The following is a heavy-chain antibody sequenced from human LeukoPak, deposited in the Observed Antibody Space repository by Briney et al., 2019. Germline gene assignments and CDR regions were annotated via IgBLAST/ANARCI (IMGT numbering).Heavy chain of an antibody. CDR3: AELGVTMIGGV. CDR1: GFTFSSYS. CDR2: ISSSSSYI. Sequence: GGSLRLSCAASGFTFSSYSMNWVRQAPRKGLEWVSSISSSSSYIYYADSVKGRFTISRDNAKNSLYLQMNSLRAEDTAVYYCAELGVTMIGGVWGKGTTVTISS. V-gene: IGHV3-21*01. D-gene: IGHD3-10*02. J-gene: IGHJ6*04.